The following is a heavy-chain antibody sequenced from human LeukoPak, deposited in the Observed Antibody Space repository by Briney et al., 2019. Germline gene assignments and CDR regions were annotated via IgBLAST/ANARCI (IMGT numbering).Heavy chain of an antibody. V-gene: IGHV4-39*07. CDR1: GGSFSSGYYC. D-gene: IGHD3-22*01. J-gene: IGHJ5*02. CDR2: LCYSGNI. CDR3: ARINSHSDNYYYPWFDP. Sequence: SETLYLTCSISGGSFSSGYYCWGWVRQPPGKGLEWIGTLCYSGNIYYNPSLKSPVTISIDTSKNQFFLKLTSVTAADTALYYCARINSHSDNYYYPWFDPWGQGILVTVSS.